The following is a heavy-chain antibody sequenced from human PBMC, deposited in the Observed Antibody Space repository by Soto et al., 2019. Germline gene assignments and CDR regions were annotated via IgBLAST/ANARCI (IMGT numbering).Heavy chain of an antibody. CDR1: GFTFSSYG. CDR2: IWYDGSNK. V-gene: IGHV3-33*01. CDR3: ARGQVVGGDAFDI. J-gene: IGHJ3*02. Sequence: QVQLVESGGGVVQPGRSLRLSCAASGFTFSSYGMHWVRQAPGKGLEWVAVIWYDGSNKYYADSVKGRFTISRDNSKNTLYLQMNSLRAEDTAVYYCARGQVVGGDAFDIWGQGTIVTVSS. D-gene: IGHD1-26*01.